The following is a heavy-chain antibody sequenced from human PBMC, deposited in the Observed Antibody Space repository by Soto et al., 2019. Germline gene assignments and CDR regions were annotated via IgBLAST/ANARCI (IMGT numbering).Heavy chain of an antibody. D-gene: IGHD3-16*01. V-gene: IGHV4-61*08. CDR1: GDSVNTHDW. CDR3: ARCGGLNYYGMDV. CDR2: IYYSGST. J-gene: IGHJ6*02. Sequence: TSETLSLTCAVSGDSVNTHDWWAWVRQPPGKGLEWIGYIYYSGSTNYNPSLKSRVTISVDTSKNQFSLKLSSVTAADTAVYYCARCGGLNYYGMDVWGLGTTVTVPS.